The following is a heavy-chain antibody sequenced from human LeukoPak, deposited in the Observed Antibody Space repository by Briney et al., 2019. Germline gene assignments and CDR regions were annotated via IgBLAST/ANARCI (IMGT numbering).Heavy chain of an antibody. Sequence: PSETLPLTCTVSGGSISSHYWSWVRQPPGKGLEWIGYVYYSGSTNYNPSLKSRVTISVDTSKNQFSLKLSSVTAADTAMYYCARGYNRFDSWGQGTQVTVSS. CDR2: VYYSGST. CDR1: GGSISSHY. CDR3: ARGYNRFDS. J-gene: IGHJ5*01. V-gene: IGHV4-59*11.